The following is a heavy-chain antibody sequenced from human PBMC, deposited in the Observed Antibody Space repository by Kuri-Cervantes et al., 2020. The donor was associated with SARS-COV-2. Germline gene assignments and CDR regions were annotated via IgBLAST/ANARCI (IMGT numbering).Heavy chain of an antibody. Sequence: GGSLRLSCAASGFTFSSYSMNWVRQAPGKGLEWVANIKQDGSEKYYVDSVKGRFTISRDNAKNSLYLQMNSLRAEDTAVYYCASLAAADYDAFDIWGQGTMVTVSS. CDR1: GFTFSSYS. CDR2: IKQDGSEK. J-gene: IGHJ3*02. D-gene: IGHD6-13*01. V-gene: IGHV3-7*03. CDR3: ASLAAADYDAFDI.